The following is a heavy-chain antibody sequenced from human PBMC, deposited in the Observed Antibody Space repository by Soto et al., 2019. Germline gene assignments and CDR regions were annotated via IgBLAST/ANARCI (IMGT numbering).Heavy chain of an antibody. Sequence: GGSLRRSSAASGFTFSSYAMSWVRQAPGKGLEWVSAISGSGGSAYYADSVKGRFTISRDNSKNTLYLQMNSLRAEDTAVYYCAKDVRPPYYYGSGSFLPFDYWGQGTLVTVSS. D-gene: IGHD3-10*01. CDR1: GFTFSSYA. CDR3: AKDVRPPYYYGSGSFLPFDY. V-gene: IGHV3-23*01. J-gene: IGHJ4*02. CDR2: ISGSGGSA.